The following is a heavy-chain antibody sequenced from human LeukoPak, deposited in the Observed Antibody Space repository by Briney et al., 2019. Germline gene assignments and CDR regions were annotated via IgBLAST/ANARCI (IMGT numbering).Heavy chain of an antibody. J-gene: IGHJ4*02. CDR2: ISAYNGNT. CDR1: GYTFTSYA. D-gene: IGHD5-12*01. V-gene: IGHV1-18*01. Sequence: ASVKVSCKASGYTFTSYAMNWVRQAPGQGLEWMGWISAYNGNTNYAQKLQGRVTMTTDTSTSTAYMELRSLRSDDTAVYYCARATKIVATDPFDYWGQGTLVTVSS. CDR3: ARATKIVATDPFDY.